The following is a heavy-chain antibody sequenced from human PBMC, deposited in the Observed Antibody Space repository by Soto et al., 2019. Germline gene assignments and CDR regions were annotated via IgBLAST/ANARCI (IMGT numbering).Heavy chain of an antibody. CDR2: ISGSGFKK. CDR1: GFIFENFG. CDR3: AKNQGVELVPLATVDWFDP. J-gene: IGHJ5*02. Sequence: VVLLESGGGLEQPGGSLRLSCAASGFIFENFGMSWVRQAPGKGLEWVSSISGSGFKKYYADSVKGRFTISRDNSKSTVYLELNSLSAEDTAVYHCAKNQGVELVPLATVDWFDPWGQGSVVTVSS. V-gene: IGHV3-23*01. D-gene: IGHD1-26*01.